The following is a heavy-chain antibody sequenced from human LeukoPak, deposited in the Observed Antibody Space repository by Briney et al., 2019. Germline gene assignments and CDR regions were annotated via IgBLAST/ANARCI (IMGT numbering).Heavy chain of an antibody. D-gene: IGHD3-10*01. CDR2: INHSGTS. Sequence: TSETLSLTCAVYGGSFTDYYWSWIRQPPGKGLEWIAEINHSGTSNYSPSLKSRVTISVDTSKNQLSLKLNSVTAADTAVYYCARHGVATWFDPWGQGTLVTVSS. V-gene: IGHV4-34*01. CDR1: GGSFTDYY. J-gene: IGHJ5*02. CDR3: ARHGVATWFDP.